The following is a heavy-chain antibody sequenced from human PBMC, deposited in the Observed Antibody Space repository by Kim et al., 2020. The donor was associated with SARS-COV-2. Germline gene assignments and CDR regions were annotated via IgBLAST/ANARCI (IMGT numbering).Heavy chain of an antibody. CDR3: VRRTSYYDSSGYFWDH. D-gene: IGHD3-22*01. CDR2: MNPNIGNT. J-gene: IGHJ4*02. Sequence: ASVKVSCKASGYSFTSHDINWVRQATGQGLEWMGWMNPNIGNTGYAQKFQGRVTMTRDTSISTAYMELSSLTSEDTAVYYCVRRTSYYDSSGYFWDHWGQGTLVTVSS. CDR1: GYSFTSHD. V-gene: IGHV1-8*01.